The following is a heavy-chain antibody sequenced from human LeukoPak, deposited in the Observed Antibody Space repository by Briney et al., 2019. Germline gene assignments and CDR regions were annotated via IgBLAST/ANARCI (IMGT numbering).Heavy chain of an antibody. J-gene: IGHJ4*02. Sequence: SETLSLTCTVSGGSISSSSYYWGWIRQPPGKGLEWIGSIYYTGSTYYNPSLKSRVTISIDTSKNRFSLKLSSVTAADTAVYYCARVGYYDYVWGSYRQYYFDYWGQGTLVTVSS. CDR3: ARVGYYDYVWGSYRQYYFDY. CDR1: GGSISSSSYY. CDR2: IYYTGST. V-gene: IGHV4-39*07. D-gene: IGHD3-16*02.